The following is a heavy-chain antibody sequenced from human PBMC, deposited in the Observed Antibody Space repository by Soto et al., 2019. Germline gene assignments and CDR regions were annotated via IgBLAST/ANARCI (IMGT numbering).Heavy chain of an antibody. CDR3: ARDRVSVVAATPLPFFYYGMDV. CDR1: GNSASSNTAS. CDR2: KYYRSKWYN. V-gene: IGHV6-1*01. D-gene: IGHD2-15*01. J-gene: IGHJ6*02. Sequence: PSQTLSLTCAISGNSASSNTASWNCTSQSPSRGLEWLARKYYRSKWYNDYAVSVKNRITINPDTSKNQYSLQLNSVTPEGTAVYYCARDRVSVVAATPLPFFYYGMDVWGQGTTVTVSS.